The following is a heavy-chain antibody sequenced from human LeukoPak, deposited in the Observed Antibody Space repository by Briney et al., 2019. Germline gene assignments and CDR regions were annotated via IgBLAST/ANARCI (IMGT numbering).Heavy chain of an antibody. D-gene: IGHD3-22*01. V-gene: IGHV3-48*01. CDR3: ARVTMIVVSRGAFDI. J-gene: IGHJ3*02. CDR2: ISSSSSTI. CDR1: GFTFSSYS. Sequence: GGSLRLSCAASGFTFSSYSMNWVRQAPGKWLEWVSYISSSSSTIYYADSVKGRFTISRDNAKNSLYLQMNSLRAEDTAVYYCARVTMIVVSRGAFDIWGQGTMVTVSS.